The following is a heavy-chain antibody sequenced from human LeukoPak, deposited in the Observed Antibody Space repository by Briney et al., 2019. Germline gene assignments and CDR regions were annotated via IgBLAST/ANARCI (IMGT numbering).Heavy chain of an antibody. J-gene: IGHJ6*02. CDR3: AATIAADTVYYGMDV. V-gene: IGHV1-58*02. D-gene: IGHD6-13*01. Sequence: ASVKVSCKASGFTFTSSAMQWVRQARGQRLEWIGWIVVGSSNTNYAHKFQERVTITWDMSTSTAYMELSSLGSEDTAVYYCAATIAADTVYYGMDVWGQGTTVTVSS. CDR1: GFTFTSSA. CDR2: IVVGSSNT.